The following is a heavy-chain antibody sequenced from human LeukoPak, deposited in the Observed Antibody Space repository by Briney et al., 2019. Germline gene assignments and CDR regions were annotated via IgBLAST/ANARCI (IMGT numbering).Heavy chain of an antibody. J-gene: IGHJ3*02. CDR3: ARHLLRAARPDAFDI. D-gene: IGHD6-6*01. V-gene: IGHV5-51*01. Sequence: GESLKISCEGSGYSFTSYWIGWVRQMPGKGLEWMGIIYPGDSDTRYSPSFQGQVTISADKSISTAYLQWSSLKASDPAMYYCARHLLRAARPDAFDIWGQGTMVTVSS. CDR2: IYPGDSDT. CDR1: GYSFTSYW.